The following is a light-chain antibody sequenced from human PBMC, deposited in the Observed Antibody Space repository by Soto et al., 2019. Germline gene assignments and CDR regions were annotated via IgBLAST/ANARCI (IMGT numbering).Light chain of an antibody. V-gene: IGLV7-46*01. Sequence: QAVVTQEPSLTVSPGGTVTLTCGSRTGAVTSNHHPYWFQQKAGQAPRTLIYDTSNKHSWTPARFSGSLLGDKAALTLAGAQPEDEAQYYCLLSYNAARVFGGGTKVTVL. CDR2: DTS. J-gene: IGLJ2*01. CDR1: TGAVTSNHH. CDR3: LLSYNAARV.